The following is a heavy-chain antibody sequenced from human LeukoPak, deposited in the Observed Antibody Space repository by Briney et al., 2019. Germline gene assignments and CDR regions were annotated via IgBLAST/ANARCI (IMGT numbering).Heavy chain of an antibody. D-gene: IGHD3-10*01. Sequence: GGSLSLSCAISGFTFSTYEMDWVRQAPAKGLEWVSYISSSGSTIYYADSVKGRFTISRDNAKNSLYLQMNSLSVEDTAVYYCARQRGSGSPHYYYYGMDVWGQGTTVTVSS. J-gene: IGHJ6*02. CDR2: ISSSGSTI. CDR3: ARQRGSGSPHYYYYGMDV. V-gene: IGHV3-48*03. CDR1: GFTFSTYE.